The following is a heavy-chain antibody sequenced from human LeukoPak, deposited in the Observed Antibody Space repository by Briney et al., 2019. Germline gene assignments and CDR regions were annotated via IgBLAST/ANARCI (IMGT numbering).Heavy chain of an antibody. Sequence: PSETLSLTCAVYGGSFSGYYWSWIRQPPGKGLEWIGEINHSGSTNYNPSLKSRVTISVDTSKNQFSLQLNSVTPEDTAVYYCARGRYGYVGTIDYWGQGTLVTVSS. CDR3: ARGRYGYVGTIDY. CDR1: GGSFSGYY. V-gene: IGHV4-34*01. D-gene: IGHD5-18*01. J-gene: IGHJ4*02. CDR2: INHSGST.